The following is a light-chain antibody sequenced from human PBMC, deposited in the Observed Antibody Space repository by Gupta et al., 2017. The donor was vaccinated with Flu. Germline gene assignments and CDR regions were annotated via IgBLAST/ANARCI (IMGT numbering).Light chain of an antibody. V-gene: IGLV4-69*01. J-gene: IGLJ2*01. CDR2: IYSDGSH. Sequence: SVDVTCTRSIRHSRHPIAWHQEQPKKAPRFLMKIYSDGSHTKGDAIPNRFSGSRAGAGRYLTISRLQAGDEANYSCQTSGAQVVFGGGTTLTVL. CDR1: IRHSRHP. CDR3: QTSGAQVV.